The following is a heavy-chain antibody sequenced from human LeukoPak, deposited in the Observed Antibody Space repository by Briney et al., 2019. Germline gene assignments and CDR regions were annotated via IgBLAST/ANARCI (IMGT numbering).Heavy chain of an antibody. CDR2: IIPVFGTA. CDR3: ARDEVTTGAFDI. J-gene: IGHJ3*02. CDR1: GGTFSSYA. V-gene: IGHV1-69*13. D-gene: IGHD4-17*01. Sequence: ASVKVSCKASGGTFSSYAISWVRQAPGQGLEWMGGIIPVFGTANYAQKFQGRATITADESTSTAYMELSSLRSEDTAVYYCARDEVTTGAFDIWGQGTMVTVSS.